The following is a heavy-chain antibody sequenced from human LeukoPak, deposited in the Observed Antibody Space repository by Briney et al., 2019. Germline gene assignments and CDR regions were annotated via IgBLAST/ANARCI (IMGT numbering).Heavy chain of an antibody. V-gene: IGHV4-38-2*02. J-gene: IGHJ4*02. Sequence: SETLSLTCTVSGYSISSGYYWGWIRQPPGKGLEWIGEINHSGSTNYNPSLKSRVTISVDTSKNQFSLKLSSVTAADTAVYYCARRIRVRGVFDYWGQGTLVTVSS. CDR3: ARRIRVRGVFDY. D-gene: IGHD3-10*01. CDR2: INHSGST. CDR1: GYSISSGYY.